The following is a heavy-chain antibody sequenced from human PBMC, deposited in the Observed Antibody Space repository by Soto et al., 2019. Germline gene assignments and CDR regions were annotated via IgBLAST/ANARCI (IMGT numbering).Heavy chain of an antibody. CDR1: CGSIISYY. CDR3: ARSRPYVWGSPSYFDY. J-gene: IGHJ4*02. Sequence: KPSETLSLTCTFSCGSIISYYWSWIRQPAGKGLEWIGRIYTSGSTNYNPSLKSRVTMSVDTSKNQLSLKLSSVTAADTAVYYCARSRPYVWGSPSYFDYWGQGTLVTVSS. V-gene: IGHV4-4*07. CDR2: IYTSGST. D-gene: IGHD3-16*01.